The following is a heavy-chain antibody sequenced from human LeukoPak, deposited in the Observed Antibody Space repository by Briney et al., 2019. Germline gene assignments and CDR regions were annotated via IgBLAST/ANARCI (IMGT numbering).Heavy chain of an antibody. J-gene: IGHJ5*02. CDR2: VWYDGRNR. CDR3: ARLWGGNGYSGGSLNL. V-gene: IGHV3-33*01. CDR1: GNTFSRHG. D-gene: IGHD3-16*01. Sequence: GRSLTLSCAASGNTFSRHGIHWVRQAPGKGLEWVAVVWYDGRNRDYADSVKGRFTISKDNSNNMVFLQMDRLRAEDTAVYYCARLWGGNGYSGGSLNLWGQGTLVTVSS.